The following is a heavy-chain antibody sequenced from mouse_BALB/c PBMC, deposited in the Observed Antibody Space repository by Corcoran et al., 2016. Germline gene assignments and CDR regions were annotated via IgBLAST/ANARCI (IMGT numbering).Heavy chain of an antibody. CDR3: AKTARATYYFDY. CDR1: GYSFTSYY. CDR2: IFPGSGNT. V-gene: IGHV1-66*01. J-gene: IGHJ2*01. D-gene: IGHD3-2*01. Sequence: QVQLQQSGPELVKPGASVKISCKASGYSFTSYYIHWVKQRPGQGLEWIGWIFPGSGNTKYNEQFKGKATLTADTSSSTAYMQLSSLTSEDSAVYFCAKTARATYYFDYWGQGTTLTVSS.